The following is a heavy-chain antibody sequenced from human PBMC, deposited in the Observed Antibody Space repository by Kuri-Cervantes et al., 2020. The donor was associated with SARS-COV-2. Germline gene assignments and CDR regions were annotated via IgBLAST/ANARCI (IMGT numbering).Heavy chain of an antibody. CDR1: GFTFSSYG. V-gene: IGHV3-30*18. J-gene: IGHJ4*02. D-gene: IGHD3-3*01. CDR2: ISYDGSNK. Sequence: GESLKISCAASGFTFSSYGMHWVRQAPGKGLEWVAVISYDGSNKYYADSVKGRFTISRDNSKNTLYLQMNSLRAEDTAVYYCAKNHDGGYDFSIHFDTYFDYWGQGTLVTVSS. CDR3: AKNHDGGYDFSIHFDTYFDY.